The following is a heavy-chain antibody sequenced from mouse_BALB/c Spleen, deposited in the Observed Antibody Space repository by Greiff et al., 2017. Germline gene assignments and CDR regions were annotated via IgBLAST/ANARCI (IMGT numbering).Heavy chain of an antibody. CDR2: ISSGGST. CDR3: ARGYGNPMDY. Sequence: EVKLVESGGGLVKPGGSLKLSCAASGFTFSSYAMSWVRQTPEKRLEWVASISSGGSTYYPDSVKGRFTISRDNARNILYLQMSSLRSEDTAMYYCARGYGNPMDYWGQGTSVTVSS. V-gene: IGHV5-6-5*01. CDR1: GFTFSSYA. J-gene: IGHJ4*01. D-gene: IGHD2-1*01.